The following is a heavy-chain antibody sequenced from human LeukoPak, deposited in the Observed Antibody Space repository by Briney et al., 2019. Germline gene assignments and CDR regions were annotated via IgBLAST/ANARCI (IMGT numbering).Heavy chain of an antibody. V-gene: IGHV3-21*01. CDR1: GFTFSSYS. J-gene: IGHJ3*02. CDR2: ISSSSYI. CDR3: ARDPYDILTGYYNHAFDI. Sequence: GGSLRLSCAASGFTFSSYSMNWVRQAPGKGLEWVSSISSSSYIYYADSVKGRLTISRDNAKNSLYLQMNSLRAEDTAVCYCARDPYDILTGYYNHAFDIWGQGTMVTVSS. D-gene: IGHD3-9*01.